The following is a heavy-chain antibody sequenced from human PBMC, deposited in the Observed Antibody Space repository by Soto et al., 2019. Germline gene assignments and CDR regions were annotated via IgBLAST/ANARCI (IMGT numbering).Heavy chain of an antibody. CDR1: GYSFVSYW. D-gene: IGHD5-18*01. J-gene: IGHJ4*02. CDR3: AKTDGYEVEY. Sequence: PGESLKISCKGSGYSFVSYWIAWVRQMPGKGLGWMGSIYPGDSDTTYSPSIQGQVTISADKSSTTVYLQWNTLKASDTAMYYCAKTDGYEVEYWGQGTQVTVSS. CDR2: IYPGDSDT. V-gene: IGHV5-51*01.